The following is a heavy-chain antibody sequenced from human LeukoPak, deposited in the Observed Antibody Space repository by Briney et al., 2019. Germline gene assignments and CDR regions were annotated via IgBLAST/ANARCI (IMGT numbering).Heavy chain of an antibody. CDR3: ARFREITAFDI. Sequence: SQTLSLTCNVSGGSISSGSYYWSWIRQPAGKGLEWIGRIYKSGSPNYNPSLKSRVTISVDTSTNQLSLKLSSVTAADTAVYYCARFREITAFDIWGQGTMVTVSS. CDR2: IYKSGSP. CDR1: GGSISSGSYY. V-gene: IGHV4-61*02. D-gene: IGHD5-24*01. J-gene: IGHJ3*02.